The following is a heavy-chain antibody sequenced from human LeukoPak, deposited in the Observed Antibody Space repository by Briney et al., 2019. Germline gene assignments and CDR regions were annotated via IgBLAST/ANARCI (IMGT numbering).Heavy chain of an antibody. CDR3: ARAHLIAAAGYNWFDP. V-gene: IGHV1-2*02. D-gene: IGHD6-13*01. CDR1: GYTFTALY. J-gene: IGHJ5*02. Sequence: ASVKVSCKASGYTFTALYMHWVRQAPGQGLEWMGWINPNSGATNYAQKFQGRVTMTRDTSISTAYVELSRLRSDDTAVYYCARAHLIAAAGYNWFDPWGQGTLVTVSS. CDR2: INPNSGAT.